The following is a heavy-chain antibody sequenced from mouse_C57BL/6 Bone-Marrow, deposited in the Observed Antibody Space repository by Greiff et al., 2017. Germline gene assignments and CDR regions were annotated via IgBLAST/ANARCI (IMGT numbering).Heavy chain of an antibody. V-gene: IGHV5-17*01. D-gene: IGHD4-1*01. CDR2: ISSGSSTI. Sequence: EVQLLESGGGLVKPSGSLNLSCAASGFSFSDYGMHWVRQSPEKGLEWVAYISSGSSTIYYADTVKGRFTISRDNAKNTLFLQMTSLRSDDTAMYYCARGTGRYFDYWGQGTTLTVSA. CDR3: ARGTGRYFDY. J-gene: IGHJ2*01. CDR1: GFSFSDYG.